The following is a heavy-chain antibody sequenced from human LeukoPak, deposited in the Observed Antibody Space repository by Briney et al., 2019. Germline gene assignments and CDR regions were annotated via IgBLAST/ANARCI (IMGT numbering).Heavy chain of an antibody. D-gene: IGHD3-3*01. J-gene: IGHJ4*02. CDR3: ARVGSYYDFWSGYYYFDY. CDR2: IYSGGST. Sequence: PGGSLRLSCAASGFTVSSNYMNWVRQAPGKGLEWVSVIYSGGSTYYADSVKGRFTISRDNSKNTLYLQMNSLRAEDTAVYYCARVGSYYDFWSGYYYFDYWGQGTLVTVSS. V-gene: IGHV3-66*01. CDR1: GFTVSSNY.